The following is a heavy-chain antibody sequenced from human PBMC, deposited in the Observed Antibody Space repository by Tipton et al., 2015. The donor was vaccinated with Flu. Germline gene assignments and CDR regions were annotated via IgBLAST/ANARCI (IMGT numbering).Heavy chain of an antibody. CDR2: INPNSGAT. CDR3: ARDSKADY. J-gene: IGHJ4*02. Sequence: QLVQSGAEVKKPGASVKVSCKASGYTFTGYYIHWVRQAPGQGLEWMGWINPNSGATNYAQKFQGRVTMTRDTSISTAYMELSRLRADDAAVYYCARDSKADYWGQGTLVTVSS. D-gene: IGHD2/OR15-2a*01. V-gene: IGHV1-2*02. CDR1: GYTFTGYY.